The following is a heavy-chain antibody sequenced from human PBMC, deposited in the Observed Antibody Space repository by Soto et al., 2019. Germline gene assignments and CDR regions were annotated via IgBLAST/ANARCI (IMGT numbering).Heavy chain of an antibody. D-gene: IGHD6-13*01. V-gene: IGHV1-46*03. CDR1: GYTFTSYY. J-gene: IGHJ5*02. CDR2: INPSGGST. Sequence: ASVKVSCKASGYTFTSYYMHWVRQAPGQGLEWMGIINPSGGSTSYAQKFQGRVTMTRDTSTSTVYMELSSLRSEDTAVYYCARDSIGAAAGTYSWFDPWGQGTLVTVSS. CDR3: ARDSIGAAAGTYSWFDP.